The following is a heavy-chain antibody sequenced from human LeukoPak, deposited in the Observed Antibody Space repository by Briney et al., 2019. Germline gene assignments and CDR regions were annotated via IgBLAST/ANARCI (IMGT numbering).Heavy chain of an antibody. V-gene: IGHV4-59*11. Sequence: SETLSLTCSVSGDSLSSHYWSWIRQPPGKGLGWIGYIYYSGSINYNPSLQSRVTISVDTSKNQFSLKLSSVTAADTAVYYCARGSSFFDYWGQGTLVTVSS. CDR2: IYYSGSI. J-gene: IGHJ4*02. CDR3: ARGSSFFDY. CDR1: GDSLSSHY. D-gene: IGHD6-6*01.